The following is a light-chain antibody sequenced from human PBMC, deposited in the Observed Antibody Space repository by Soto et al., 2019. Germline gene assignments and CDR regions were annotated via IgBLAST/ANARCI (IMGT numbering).Light chain of an antibody. CDR1: QSITSSY. CDR3: QQYGSPLWT. J-gene: IGKJ1*01. CDR2: GTI. Sequence: EIVLTQSPGTLSLSPGERATLSCRDSQSITSSYLAWYQQKPGQAPRLLISGTITRATGIPDRFSGSGSGTDFTLTISRLEPEDFAVYYCQQYGSPLWTFGQGTKVEIK. V-gene: IGKV3-20*01.